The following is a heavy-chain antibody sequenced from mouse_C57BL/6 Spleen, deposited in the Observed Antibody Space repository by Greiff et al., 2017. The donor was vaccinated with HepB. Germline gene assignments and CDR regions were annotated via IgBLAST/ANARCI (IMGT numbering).Heavy chain of an antibody. V-gene: IGHV5-16*01. CDR2: INYDGSST. CDR1: GFTFSDYY. J-gene: IGHJ3*01. D-gene: IGHD2-2*01. Sequence: EVMLVESEGGLVQPGSSMKLSCTASGFTFSDYYMAWVRQIPEKSLEWVANINYDGSSTYYLDSLKSRFIISRDNAKNILYLQMSSLKSEDTAPYYCAREGGYGFAYWGQGTLVTVSS. CDR3: AREGGYGFAY.